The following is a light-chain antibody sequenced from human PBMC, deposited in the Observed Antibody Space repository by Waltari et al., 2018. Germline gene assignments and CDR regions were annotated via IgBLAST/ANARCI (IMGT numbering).Light chain of an antibody. Sequence: QSALTQPASVSGSPGQSITIFCTGTSSDVGGYTYVSWYQQHPGKAPKLVIYDVSYWPSGVSNRFSGSKSGNTASLTISGLQAEDEADYYCSSYTSSSTLVFGGGTKLTVL. CDR1: SSDVGGYTY. CDR2: DVS. CDR3: SSYTSSSTLV. V-gene: IGLV2-14*03. J-gene: IGLJ2*01.